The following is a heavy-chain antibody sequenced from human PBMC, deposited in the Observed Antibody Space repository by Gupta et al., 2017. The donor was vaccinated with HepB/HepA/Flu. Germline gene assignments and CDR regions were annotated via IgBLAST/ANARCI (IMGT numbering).Heavy chain of an antibody. CDR2: IYPGDSDT. Sequence: EVQLVQSGAEVKKPGESLKISCKGSGYSFTSYWIAWVRQMPGKGLEWMGIIYPGDSDTRYSPSFQGQVTISADKSISTAYLQWSSLKASDTDMYYCARLREGGRWLQLVWFDPWGQGTLVTVSS. V-gene: IGHV5-51*01. CDR3: ARLREGGRWLQLVWFDP. J-gene: IGHJ5*02. CDR1: GYSFTSYW. D-gene: IGHD5-24*01.